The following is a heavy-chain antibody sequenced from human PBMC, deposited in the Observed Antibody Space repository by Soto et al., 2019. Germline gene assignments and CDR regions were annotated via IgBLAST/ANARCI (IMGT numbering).Heavy chain of an antibody. J-gene: IGHJ4*02. V-gene: IGHV4-4*02. D-gene: IGHD6-19*01. CDR1: SASISSERW. CDR2: IHHSGNT. Sequence: QMQLQESGPGLVMPTETLSLTCAVSSASISSERWWSWVRQPPGKGLEWIGEIHHSGNTNSNPSLKSRVTMSVDKSKNQFSLNLKSLTAADTAVYYCARSFGWYAIDQWSQGTLVTVSS. CDR3: ARSFGWYAIDQ.